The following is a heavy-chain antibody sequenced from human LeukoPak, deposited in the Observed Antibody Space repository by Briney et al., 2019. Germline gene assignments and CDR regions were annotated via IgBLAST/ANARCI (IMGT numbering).Heavy chain of an antibody. CDR1: GYTLTELS. CDR2: FDTEDGET. V-gene: IGHV1-24*01. CDR3: ARGAHDYSNSNWFDP. D-gene: IGHD4-11*01. J-gene: IGHJ5*02. Sequence: GASVKVSCMVSGYTLTELSMHWVRQAPGKGLEWMGGFDTEDGETIYAQKFQGRVTMTEDTSTDTAYMELSSLRSEDTAVYYCARGAHDYSNSNWFDPWGQGTLVTVSS.